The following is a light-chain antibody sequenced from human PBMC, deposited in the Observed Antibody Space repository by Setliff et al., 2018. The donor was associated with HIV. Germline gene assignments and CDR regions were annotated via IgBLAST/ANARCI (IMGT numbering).Light chain of an antibody. CDR3: CSYAGTDTFVV. Sequence: QSALAQPASVSGSPGQSITISCTGTSSDIGTYNLVSWYQQYPGKAPKVMIYEVSKRPSGVSNRFSGSKPGNTASLTISGLQAEDEADYYCCSYAGTDTFVVFGTGTKVTVL. CDR2: EVS. V-gene: IGLV2-23*02. CDR1: SSDIGTYNL. J-gene: IGLJ1*01.